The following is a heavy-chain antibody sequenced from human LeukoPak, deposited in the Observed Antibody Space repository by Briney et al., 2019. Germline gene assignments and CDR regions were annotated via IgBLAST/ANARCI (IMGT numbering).Heavy chain of an antibody. Sequence: GGSLRLSCAASGFTFSSYAMSWVRQAPGKGLEWVSAISGSGGSTYYANSVKGRFTISRDNSKNTLYLQMNSLRAEDTAVYYCAKVHDSSGWFFRYWGQGALVTVSS. J-gene: IGHJ4*02. CDR1: GFTFSSYA. D-gene: IGHD6-19*01. CDR3: AKVHDSSGWFFRY. CDR2: ISGSGGST. V-gene: IGHV3-23*01.